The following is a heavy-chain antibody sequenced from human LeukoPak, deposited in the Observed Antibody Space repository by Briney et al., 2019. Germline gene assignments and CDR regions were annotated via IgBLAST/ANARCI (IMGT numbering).Heavy chain of an antibody. CDR1: GFSLSTSGVG. CDR3: ARMDYGDYIEYFFDY. D-gene: IGHD4-17*01. Sequence: SGPTLVNPTQTLTLTCTFSGFSLSTSGVGVGWIRQPPGRALEWLALIYWDDDKRYSPSLKSRLTITKGTSKNQVVLTMTNMDPVDTATYYCARMDYGDYIEYFFDYWGQGTLVTVSS. CDR2: IYWDDDK. V-gene: IGHV2-5*02. J-gene: IGHJ4*02.